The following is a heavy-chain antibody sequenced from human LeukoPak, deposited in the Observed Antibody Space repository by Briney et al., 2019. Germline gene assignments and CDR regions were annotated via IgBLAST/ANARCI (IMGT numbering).Heavy chain of an antibody. CDR2: TSSDGSST. CDR1: GFTFSSYW. CDR3: ARDLMTTDLDY. V-gene: IGHV3-74*01. Sequence: GGSLRLSCAASGFTFSSYWMHWVRQAPGKGLVWVSRTSSDGSSTYYADSVKGRFTISRDNAKNTLYLQMNSLRAEDTAVYYCARDLMTTDLDYWGQGTLVTVSS. J-gene: IGHJ4*02. D-gene: IGHD4-11*01.